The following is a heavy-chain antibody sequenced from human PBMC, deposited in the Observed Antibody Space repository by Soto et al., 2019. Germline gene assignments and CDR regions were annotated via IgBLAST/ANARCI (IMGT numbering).Heavy chain of an antibody. Sequence: ELQLVESGGGLGKPWGVLRISRATLGFRFRYGWVSWVRQASGKGLEWVGRIKSKTDGGATDYAAPVKGRFTISRDDSKNTLYLQMNSLKIEDTAVYYCTTDEWEWGQGTLVTVSS. CDR2: IKSKTDGGAT. CDR1: GFRFRYGW. D-gene: IGHD1-26*01. J-gene: IGHJ4*02. CDR3: TTDEWE. V-gene: IGHV3-15*05.